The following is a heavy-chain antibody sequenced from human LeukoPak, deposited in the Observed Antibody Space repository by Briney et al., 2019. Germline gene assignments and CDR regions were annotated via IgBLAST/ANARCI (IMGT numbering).Heavy chain of an antibody. V-gene: IGHV4-59*01. CDR2: IYYSGST. Sequence: SETLSLTCTVSSGSISTYYWSWIRQPPGKGLEWIGCIYYSGSTNYSPSLKSRVTISVDTSKDQFSLDLRSATGVYTAVYFCARNGGSYTFDIWGQGTMVTVSS. D-gene: IGHD1-26*01. J-gene: IGHJ3*02. CDR1: SGSISTYY. CDR3: ARNGGSYTFDI.